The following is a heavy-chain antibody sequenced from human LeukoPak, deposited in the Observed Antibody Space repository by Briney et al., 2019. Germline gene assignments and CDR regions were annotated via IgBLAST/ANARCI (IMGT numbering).Heavy chain of an antibody. CDR3: ARGGFGGVIVDPFDY. CDR1: GGSFSGYY. CDR2: INHSGST. D-gene: IGHD3-16*02. Sequence: SETLSLTCAVYGGSFSGYYWSWIRQPPGKGLEWIGEINHSGSTNYNPSLKSRVTISVDTSKNRFSLKLSSVTAADTAVYYCARGGFGGVIVDPFDYWGQGTLVTVSS. J-gene: IGHJ4*02. V-gene: IGHV4-34*01.